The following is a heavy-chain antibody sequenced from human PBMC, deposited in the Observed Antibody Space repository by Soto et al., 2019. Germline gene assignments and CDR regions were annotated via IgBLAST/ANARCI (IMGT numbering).Heavy chain of an antibody. V-gene: IGHV5-51*01. Sequence: GESLKISCKGSGYSFNTYWIGWVRQMPGKGLECMGIIYPSDSDTRYSPSFQGQVTISVDKSITTIYLQWSSLEASDTAIYYCARHAGLGSYNKYVDYWGQGTLVTVSS. CDR1: GYSFNTYW. CDR3: ARHAGLGSYNKYVDY. J-gene: IGHJ4*02. D-gene: IGHD3-10*01. CDR2: IYPSDSDT.